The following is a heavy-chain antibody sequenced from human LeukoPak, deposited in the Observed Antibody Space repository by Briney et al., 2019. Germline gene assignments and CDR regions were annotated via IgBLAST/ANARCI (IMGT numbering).Heavy chain of an antibody. CDR2: INPNSGGT. D-gene: IGHD5-24*01. CDR1: GYTFTVYY. J-gene: IGHJ4*02. CDR3: ARDSRDGYNFDVGD. V-gene: IGHV1-2*02. Sequence: ASVKVSCKASGYTFTVYYMHWVRQAPGQGLEWMGWINPNSGGTNYAQKFQGRVTMTRDTSISTAYMELSRLRSDDTAVYCCARDSRDGYNFDVGDWGQGTLVTVSS.